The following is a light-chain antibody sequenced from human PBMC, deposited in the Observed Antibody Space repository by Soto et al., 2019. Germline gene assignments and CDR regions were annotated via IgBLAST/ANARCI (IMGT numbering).Light chain of an antibody. CDR3: QSYDSSLSAVV. J-gene: IGLJ2*01. V-gene: IGLV1-40*01. Sequence: QSVLTQPPSVSGAPGQRVTISCTGSSSNLGAGYDVYWYQQLPGTAPKLLIYGNNNRPSGVPDRFSGSKSGTSASLAITGLQAEDEADYYCQSYDSSLSAVVFGGGTKLTVL. CDR1: SSNLGAGYD. CDR2: GNN.